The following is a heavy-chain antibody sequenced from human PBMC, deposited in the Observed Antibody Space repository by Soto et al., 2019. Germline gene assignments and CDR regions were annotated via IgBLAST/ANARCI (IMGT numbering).Heavy chain of an antibody. Sequence: QVQLVKSGGGVVQPGRSLRLSCAASGFNFSSYVMHWVRQAPGEGLEWVAVIWYDGGNKYYADSVKGRFTISRDNSKNTLYLQMNSLRAEDTAVYYCARDGQWLPRDGLRSSYYFDYWGQGTLVTVSS. D-gene: IGHD6-19*01. CDR2: IWYDGGNK. CDR3: ARDGQWLPRDGLRSSYYFDY. J-gene: IGHJ4*02. V-gene: IGHV3-33*01. CDR1: GFNFSSYV.